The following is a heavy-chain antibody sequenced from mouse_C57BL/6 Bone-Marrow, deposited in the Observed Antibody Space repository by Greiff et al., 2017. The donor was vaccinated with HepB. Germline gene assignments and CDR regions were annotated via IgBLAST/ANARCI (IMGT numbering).Heavy chain of an antibody. J-gene: IGHJ1*03. CDR2: IWSGGST. D-gene: IGHD2-5*01. Sequence: VQLKESGPGLVQPSQSLSITCTVSGFSLTSYGVHWVRQSPGKGLEWLGVIWSGGSTDYNAAFISRLSISKDNSKSQVFFKMNSLQADDTAIYYCASLYYSNYVGYFDVWGTGTTVTVSS. CDR3: ASLYYSNYVGYFDV. CDR1: GFSLTSYG. V-gene: IGHV2-2*01.